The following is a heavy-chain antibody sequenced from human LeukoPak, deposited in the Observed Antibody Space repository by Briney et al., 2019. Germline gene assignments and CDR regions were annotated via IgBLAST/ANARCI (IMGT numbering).Heavy chain of an antibody. Sequence: GGSLRLSCAASGFTFSNYWMSWVRQAPGKELEWVANIKQDGSEIYYVDSVKGRFTISRDNAENSLYLQMNSLRAEDTALYYCARKRPNYFDYWGQGTLVTVSS. CDR1: GFTFSNYW. CDR3: ARKRPNYFDY. CDR2: IKQDGSEI. J-gene: IGHJ4*02. V-gene: IGHV3-7*01.